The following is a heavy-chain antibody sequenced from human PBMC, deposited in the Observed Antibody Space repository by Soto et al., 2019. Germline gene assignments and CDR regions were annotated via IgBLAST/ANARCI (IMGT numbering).Heavy chain of an antibody. J-gene: IGHJ4*02. CDR3: VRDLNYGLYYFDY. Sequence: SETLSLTCTVSGYSISSGCYWGWIRQPPGKRLEWIGSMYPTGSTYYNPSLKSRVTMSVDTSNNEFSLKLTSVTAADTAVYHCVRDLNYGLYYFDYWGQGTLVTVSS. V-gene: IGHV4-38-2*02. CDR2: MYPTGST. CDR1: GYSISSGCY. D-gene: IGHD3-10*01.